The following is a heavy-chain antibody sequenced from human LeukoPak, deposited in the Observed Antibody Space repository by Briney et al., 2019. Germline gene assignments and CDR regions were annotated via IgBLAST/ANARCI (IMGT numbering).Heavy chain of an antibody. CDR3: ARMTTGHDY. J-gene: IGHJ4*02. D-gene: IGHD4-17*01. V-gene: IGHV4-34*01. CDR2: VNHSGYT. CDR1: GTSFTSYY. Sequence: SETLSLTCGVSGTSFTSYYWSWIRQTPGKGLEWIGEVNHSGYTNMNPSLKSRVTISVDTSKNQFSLMMTSVTAADTAVYFCARMTTGHDYWGQGTLVTVSS.